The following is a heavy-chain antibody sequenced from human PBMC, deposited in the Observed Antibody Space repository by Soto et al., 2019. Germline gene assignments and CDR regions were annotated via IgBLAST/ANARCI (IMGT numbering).Heavy chain of an antibody. CDR2: ISGYNGNT. V-gene: IGHV1-18*01. CDR1: GYTFRSYG. D-gene: IGHD6-25*01. J-gene: IGHJ6*03. CDR3: AKADSDYAGRFSYYYMDV. Sequence: QVQLVQSGTEVKKPGASVKVSCKASGYTFRSYGISWVRQAPGQGLEWMGWISGYNGNTHYSQKFHGKVTMTTDTSTSTAYMELRNLRSDDTAVYYCAKADSDYAGRFSYYYMDVWGTGTMVTVSS.